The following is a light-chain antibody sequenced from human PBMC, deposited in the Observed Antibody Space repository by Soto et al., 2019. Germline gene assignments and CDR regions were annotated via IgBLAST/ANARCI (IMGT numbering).Light chain of an antibody. CDR1: SSDVGSYSR. CDR3: SLYTSANTYV. CDR2: EVN. Sequence: QSALTQPPSVSGSPGQSVTISCTGTSSDVGSYSRVSWYQQSPGTAPKLMMYEVNYRPSGVPDRFSGSKSGNTASLTISGLQAEDEGDYYCSLYTSANTYVFGTGTKLTVL. V-gene: IGLV2-18*01. J-gene: IGLJ1*01.